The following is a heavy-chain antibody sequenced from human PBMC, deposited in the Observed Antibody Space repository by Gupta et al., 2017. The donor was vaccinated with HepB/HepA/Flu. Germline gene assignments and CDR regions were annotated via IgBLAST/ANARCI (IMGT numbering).Heavy chain of an antibody. CDR3: ARGIVGSDARDDY. Sequence: EVQLVASGGGLVTPGGFVRLSSDGSGFTSRSDRMTSVRQAPGKGLEWVSSISSSSSYIYYADSVKGRFTISRDNAKNSLYLQMYSLRAEDTAVYYCARGIVGSDARDDYWGQGTLVTVSS. CDR1: GFTSRSDR. J-gene: IGHJ4*02. D-gene: IGHD1-26*01. CDR2: ISSSSSYI. V-gene: IGHV3-21*01.